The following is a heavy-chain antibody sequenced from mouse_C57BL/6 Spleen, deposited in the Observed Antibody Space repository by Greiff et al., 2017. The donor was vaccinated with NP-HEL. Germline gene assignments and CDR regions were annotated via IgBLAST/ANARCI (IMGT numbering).Heavy chain of an antibody. J-gene: IGHJ4*01. CDR1: GYTFTSYW. V-gene: IGHV1-61*01. Sequence: QVQLQQPGAELVRPGSSVKLSCKASGYTFTSYWMDCVKQRPGQGLEWIGNIYPSDSETHYNQKFKDKATLTVYKPSSPAYMQLSSLTSEDSAVYYCARRTAGRGDAMDYWGQGTSVTVSS. CDR3: ARRTAGRGDAMDY. D-gene: IGHD1-2*01. CDR2: IYPSDSET.